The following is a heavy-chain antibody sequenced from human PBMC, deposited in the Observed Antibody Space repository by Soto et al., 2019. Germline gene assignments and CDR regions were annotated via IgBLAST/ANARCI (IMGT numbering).Heavy chain of an antibody. CDR2: ISGSGGST. CDR3: ANGDLYGDYHGRLFDY. D-gene: IGHD4-17*01. Sequence: GGSLRLSCAASGFTFSSYAMSWVRQAPGKGLEWVSAISGSGGSTYYADSVKGRFTISRDNSKNTLYLQMNSLRAEDTAVYYCANGDLYGDYHGRLFDYWGQGTLVTVSS. V-gene: IGHV3-23*01. J-gene: IGHJ4*02. CDR1: GFTFSSYA.